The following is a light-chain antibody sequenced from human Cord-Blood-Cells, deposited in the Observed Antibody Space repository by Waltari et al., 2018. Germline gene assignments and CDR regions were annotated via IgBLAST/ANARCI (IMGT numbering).Light chain of an antibody. Sequence: QSALTQPRPVSGSPGPSATISCTGTTSDVGGYNYISWYQQHPGKAPKLMIYDVSKRPSGVPDRFSGSKSGNTASLTISGLQAEDEADYYCCSYAGSYTLVFGGGTKLTVL. J-gene: IGLJ2*01. CDR3: CSYAGSYTLV. V-gene: IGLV2-11*01. CDR2: DVS. CDR1: TSDVGGYNY.